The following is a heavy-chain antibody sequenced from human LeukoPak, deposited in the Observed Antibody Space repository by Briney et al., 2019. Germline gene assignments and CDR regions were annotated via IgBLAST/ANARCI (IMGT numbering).Heavy chain of an antibody. CDR1: GLTFSSYS. Sequence: GGSLTLSCAASGLTFSSYSMNWVRQAPGKGLERVSSISSSSSYIYYADSVKGRFTISRDNAKNSLYLQMNSLRAEDTAVYYCARDQCSGGSCYWDYYLDYWGQGTLVTVSS. J-gene: IGHJ4*02. CDR2: ISSSSSYI. D-gene: IGHD2-15*01. V-gene: IGHV3-21*01. CDR3: ARDQCSGGSCYWDYYLDY.